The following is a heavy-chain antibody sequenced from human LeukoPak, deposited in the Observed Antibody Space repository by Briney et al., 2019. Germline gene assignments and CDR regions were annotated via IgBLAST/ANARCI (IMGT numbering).Heavy chain of an antibody. CDR1: GFTFSNYG. CDR3: AKDRETTASGTFDY. V-gene: IGHV3-30*18. J-gene: IGHJ4*02. D-gene: IGHD1-1*01. CDR2: ISEDGSNK. Sequence: GGSLRLSCAASGFTFSNYGMHCVRQARAKGLEWVASISEDGSNKYHAGSVKARFTNSRDNSNNTLFLQMNNLRADDTAVYYCAKDRETTASGTFDYWGQGVVVTVSS.